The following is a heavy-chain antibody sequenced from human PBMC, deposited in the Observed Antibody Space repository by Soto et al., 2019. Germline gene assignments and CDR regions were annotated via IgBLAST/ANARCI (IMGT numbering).Heavy chain of an antibody. CDR1: GHTFTSYG. Sequence: ASVKVSCKASGHTFTSYGISWVRQAPGQGLEWMGWISAYNGNTNYAQKLQGRVAMTTDTSTSTAYMELRSLRSDDTAVYYCARDYTVAGSHDAFDIWGQGTMVTVSS. V-gene: IGHV1-18*01. D-gene: IGHD6-19*01. CDR3: ARDYTVAGSHDAFDI. J-gene: IGHJ3*02. CDR2: ISAYNGNT.